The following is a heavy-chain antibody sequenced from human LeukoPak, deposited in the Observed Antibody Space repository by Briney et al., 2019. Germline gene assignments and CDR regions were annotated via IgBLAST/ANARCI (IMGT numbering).Heavy chain of an antibody. CDR1: GYTFTGYH. V-gene: IGHV1-2*02. CDR3: ATQLLSQNWFDP. J-gene: IGHJ5*02. Sequence: ASVKVSCKASGYTFTGYHMHWVRQAPGQGLEWMGWINPNSGGTNYAQKFQGRVTMTRDTSISTAYMELSRLRSDDTAVYYCATQLLSQNWFDPWGQGTLVTVSS. D-gene: IGHD2-2*01. CDR2: INPNSGGT.